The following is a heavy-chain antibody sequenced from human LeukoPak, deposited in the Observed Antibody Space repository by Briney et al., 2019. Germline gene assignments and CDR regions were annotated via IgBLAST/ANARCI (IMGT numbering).Heavy chain of an antibody. CDR3: AKDPPTVMANAFHI. J-gene: IGHJ3*02. V-gene: IGHV3-23*01. CDR1: GFTFSSYG. Sequence: GGSLRLSCAASGFTFSSYGMSWVRQPPGKGLEWVSSISGSGGTTYYADSVKGRFSISRDNSKNTLYLQMNSLRADDTAVYSCAKDPPTVMANAFHIWGQGTMVTVSS. CDR2: ISGSGGTT. D-gene: IGHD5-18*01.